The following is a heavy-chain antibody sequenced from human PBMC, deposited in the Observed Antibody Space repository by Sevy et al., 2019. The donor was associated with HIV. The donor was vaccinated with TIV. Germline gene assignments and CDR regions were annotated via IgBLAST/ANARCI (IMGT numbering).Heavy chain of an antibody. CDR3: ARDPGHDYGDLYYYYGMDV. J-gene: IGHJ6*02. Sequence: ASVKVSCKASGYTFTSYGISWVRQAPGQGLEWMGWISAYNGNTNYAQKLQGRVTMTTDTSTSTAYMELRSLRSDDTAVYYCARDPGHDYGDLYYYYGMDVWGQGTTVTVSS. D-gene: IGHD4-17*01. CDR1: GYTFTSYG. CDR2: ISAYNGNT. V-gene: IGHV1-18*01.